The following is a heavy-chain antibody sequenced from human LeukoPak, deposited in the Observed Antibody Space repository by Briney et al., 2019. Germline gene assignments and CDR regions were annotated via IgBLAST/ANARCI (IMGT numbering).Heavy chain of an antibody. CDR1: GYTFTGYY. Sequence: GASVKVSCKASGYTFTGYYMHWVRQAPGQGLEWMGWINPNSGGTNYAQKFQGRVTMTRDTSISTAYMELSRLRSDDTAVYYCARGTRGYCSSTSCYGPCSGGSCYRSFGPYYFDYWGQGTLVTVSS. V-gene: IGHV1-2*02. J-gene: IGHJ4*02. CDR3: ARGTRGYCSSTSCYGPCSGGSCYRSFGPYYFDY. D-gene: IGHD2-2*01. CDR2: INPNSGGT.